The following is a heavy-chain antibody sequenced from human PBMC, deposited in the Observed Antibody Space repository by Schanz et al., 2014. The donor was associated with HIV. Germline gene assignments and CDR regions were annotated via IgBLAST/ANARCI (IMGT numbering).Heavy chain of an antibody. V-gene: IGHV1-8*01. CDR2: MNPNNDDT. CDR3: ARGLGSSLVYYGMDV. J-gene: IGHJ6*02. CDR1: GYTFTSYG. Sequence: QVQLVQSGVEVKKPGASVKVSCKASGYTFTSYGINWVRQAAGQGLEWMGWMNPNNDDTDYAQKFQGRVTMTRNTSISTAYMELSSLRSEDTAVYYCARGLGSSLVYYGMDVWGQGTTVTVSS. D-gene: IGHD6-13*01.